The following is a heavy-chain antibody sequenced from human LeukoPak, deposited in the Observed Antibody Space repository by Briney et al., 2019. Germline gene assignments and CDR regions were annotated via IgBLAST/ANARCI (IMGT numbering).Heavy chain of an antibody. J-gene: IGHJ4*02. CDR1: EFPFHTYS. CDR2: ISSGSSPR. CDR3: ASLAWYCNGDCSYFDY. D-gene: IGHD2-21*02. Sequence: GGSLRLSCAASEFPFHTYSMNWVRQAPGKGLEWLSYISSGSSPRHYADSVKGRFTISRDNAKNRVYLQMNSLRDEDTAVYYCASLAWYCNGDCSYFDYWGQGTLVTVSS. V-gene: IGHV3-48*02.